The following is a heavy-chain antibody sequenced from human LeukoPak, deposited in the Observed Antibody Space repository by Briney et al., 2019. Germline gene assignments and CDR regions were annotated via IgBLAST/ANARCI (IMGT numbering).Heavy chain of an antibody. CDR2: ISGSGVNT. Sequence: GGSLRLSCTASGYTFSSYAMTWDRQAPGKGLEWVSAISGSGVNTYYADSVKGRFAASRDNSKNTLYLQMNSLRAEDTAVYYCARGRSGYGPFDAFDIWGQGTWVTVS. D-gene: IGHD3-22*01. CDR3: ARGRSGYGPFDAFDI. J-gene: IGHJ3*02. V-gene: IGHV3-23*01. CDR1: GYTFSSYA.